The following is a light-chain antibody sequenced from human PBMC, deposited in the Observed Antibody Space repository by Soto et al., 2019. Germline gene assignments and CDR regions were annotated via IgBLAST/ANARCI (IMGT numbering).Light chain of an antibody. CDR1: QTISTY. V-gene: IGKV1-39*01. CDR3: QQCYSNPYI. J-gene: IGKJ2*01. CDR2: TAA. Sequence: DIQMTQSPSSLSASVGDRVTITCRASQTISTYLNWYQQKPGKAPELLIYTAASLQSGVPSRFSGSGSGRDFTLTISSLQPEEFATYYGQQCYSNPYIFGQGTKVAIK.